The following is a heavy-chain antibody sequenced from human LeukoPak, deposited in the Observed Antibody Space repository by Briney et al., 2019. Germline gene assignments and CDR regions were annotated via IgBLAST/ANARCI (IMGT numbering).Heavy chain of an antibody. CDR2: IYTGGRT. CDR3: ARGHYDSSGYYIGPFDY. V-gene: IGHV3-66*01. J-gene: IGHJ4*02. CDR1: GFTVSSNY. Sequence: GGSLRLSCAASGFTVSSNYMSWVRQAPGKGLEWVSIIYTGGRTYYADSVKGRFTISRDNSKNTLYLQMNRLRAEDTAVYYCARGHYDSSGYYIGPFDYWGQGTLVTVFS. D-gene: IGHD3-22*01.